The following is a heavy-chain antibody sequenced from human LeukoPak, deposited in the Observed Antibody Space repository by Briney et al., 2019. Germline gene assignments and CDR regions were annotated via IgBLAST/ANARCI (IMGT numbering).Heavy chain of an antibody. Sequence: GESLKISCKGSGYSFTSYWIGWVRQMPGKGLEWMGIIYPGDSDTRYSPSFQGQVTISADKSISTAYLQWSSLKASDTAMYYCARPSTYYYDGSGYDNDAFDIWGQGTMVTVSS. CDR2: IYPGDSDT. J-gene: IGHJ3*02. V-gene: IGHV5-51*01. CDR1: GYSFTSYW. D-gene: IGHD3-22*01. CDR3: ARPSTYYYDGSGYDNDAFDI.